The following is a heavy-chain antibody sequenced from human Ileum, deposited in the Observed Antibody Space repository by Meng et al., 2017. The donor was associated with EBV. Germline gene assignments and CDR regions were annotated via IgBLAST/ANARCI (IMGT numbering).Heavy chain of an antibody. V-gene: IGHV2-5*01. CDR2: IYGQGDK. Sequence: DSPPPLVKPTRTPTLTCCFSGFSLSTSGVGVGWIRQPPGKALEWLAMIYGQGDKHYSPSLTSRLTITKDTSKNQVVLTMTNMDSVDTATYYCALRPRQLLRGWFDSWGQGALVTVSS. CDR1: GFSLSTSGVG. J-gene: IGHJ5*01. D-gene: IGHD6-13*01. CDR3: ALRPRQLLRGWFDS.